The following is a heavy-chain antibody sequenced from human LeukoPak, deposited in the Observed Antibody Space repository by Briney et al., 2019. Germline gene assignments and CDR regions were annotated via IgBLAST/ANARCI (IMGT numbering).Heavy chain of an antibody. Sequence: TGGSLRLSCAASGFTFDDYGMSWVRQAPGKGLEWVSYINWNGGSTDYADSVKGRFTISRDNAKNSLYLQMNSLRAEDTAVYYCARVRGSPVRYFDWLWGQGTLVTVSS. J-gene: IGHJ4*02. CDR2: INWNGGST. CDR1: GFTFDDYG. V-gene: IGHV3-20*04. D-gene: IGHD3-9*01. CDR3: ARVRGSPVRYFDWL.